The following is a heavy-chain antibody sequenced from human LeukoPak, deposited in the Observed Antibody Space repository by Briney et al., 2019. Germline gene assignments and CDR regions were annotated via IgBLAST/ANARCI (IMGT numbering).Heavy chain of an antibody. J-gene: IGHJ4*02. CDR3: AREWSAAPFYYFDY. V-gene: IGHV4-61*02. Sequence: PSQTLSLTCTVSGGSISSGHFYWSWIRQPAGEGLEWTGRIYTSGSPNYNPSLKSRVTISVDTSKNQFSLRLSSVTAAVTAVYYCAREWSAAPFYYFDYWGQGTLVTVSS. CDR2: IYTSGSP. CDR1: GGSISSGHFY. D-gene: IGHD3-3*02.